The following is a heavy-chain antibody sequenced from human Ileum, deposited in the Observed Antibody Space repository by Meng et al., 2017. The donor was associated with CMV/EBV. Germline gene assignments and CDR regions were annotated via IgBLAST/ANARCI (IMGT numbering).Heavy chain of an antibody. V-gene: IGHV1-46*01. D-gene: IGHD5-18*01. CDR3: ASSDYVDTAMVSSYYYYYGMAV. J-gene: IGHJ6*02. CDR1: GYTFTSYH. CDR2: INPSGGST. Sequence: ASVKVSCKASGYTFTSYHMHWVRQAPGQGLEWMGIINPSGGSTSYAQKFQGRVTMTRDTSTSTVYMELSSLRSEDTAVYYCASSDYVDTAMVSSYYYYYGMAVWGQGTMVTVSS.